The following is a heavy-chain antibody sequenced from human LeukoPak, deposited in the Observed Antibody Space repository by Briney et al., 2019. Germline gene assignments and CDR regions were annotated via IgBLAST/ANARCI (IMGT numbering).Heavy chain of an antibody. D-gene: IGHD3-10*01. Sequence: SGGSLRLSCEGSAFTFSSYGMHWVRQAPGKGLEWVAVISYHGSDKYYADYVKGRFTISRDNSKNTLYLQMNSLRPEDTAIYYCAKDVNMYGFYAVDVWGQGTTVTVSS. CDR3: AKDVNMYGFYAVDV. J-gene: IGHJ6*02. CDR2: ISYHGSDK. CDR1: AFTFSSYG. V-gene: IGHV3-30*18.